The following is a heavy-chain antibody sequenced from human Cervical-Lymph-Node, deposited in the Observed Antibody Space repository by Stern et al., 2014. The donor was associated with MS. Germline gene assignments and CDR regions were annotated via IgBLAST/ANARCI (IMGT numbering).Heavy chain of an antibody. CDR1: GFSFSDYY. J-gene: IGHJ4*02. CDR3: ARGYSSGWYAGSDY. V-gene: IGHV3-11*06. CDR2: ISGSTSYT. D-gene: IGHD6-19*01. Sequence: QVQLVESGGGLAKPAAPPTLSCPASGFSFSDYYMSWIRQAPGKGLEWVTYISGSTSYTKYADSVKGRFTISRDNTKNSLYLQMNSLSAEDTAVYYCARGYSSGWYAGSDYWGQGSLVTVSS.